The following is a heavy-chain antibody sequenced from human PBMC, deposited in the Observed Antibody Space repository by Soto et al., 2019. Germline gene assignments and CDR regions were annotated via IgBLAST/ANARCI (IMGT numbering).Heavy chain of an antibody. CDR2: ISGSGGST. Sequence: GALNPPFSTPGFPFCNHCLDLGRPAPGKGLEWVSVISGSGGSTYYADSVKGRFTISRDNSKNTLYLQMNSLRAEDTAVYYCTRPDYRGDSGDFWGRGTLVTVSS. CDR3: TRPDYRGDSGDF. J-gene: IGHJ4*02. CDR1: GFPFCNHC. D-gene: IGHD2-21*02. V-gene: IGHV3-23*01.